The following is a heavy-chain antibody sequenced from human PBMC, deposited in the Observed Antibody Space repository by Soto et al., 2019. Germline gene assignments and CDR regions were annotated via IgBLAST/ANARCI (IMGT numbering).Heavy chain of an antibody. D-gene: IGHD4-17*01. CDR1: GFTFSSSI. CDR3: AAPDFGDYWYFDL. V-gene: IGHV1-58*01. J-gene: IGHJ2*01. Sequence: QMQLVQSGPEVKKPGTSVKVSCKASGFTFSSSIVQWVRQARGQRLEWIGWIVVGSGNTNYEQKFQERVTITRDMSTSTAYMELSSLRSEDAAVYYCAAPDFGDYWYFDLWGRGTLVTVSS. CDR2: IVVGSGNT.